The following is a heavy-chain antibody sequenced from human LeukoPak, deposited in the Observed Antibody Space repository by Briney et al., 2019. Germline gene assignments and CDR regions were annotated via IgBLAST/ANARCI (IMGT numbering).Heavy chain of an antibody. V-gene: IGHV3-7*01. J-gene: IGHJ4*02. D-gene: IGHD5-18*01. Sequence: GGSLRLSCAASGFDFSNYWMSWVRQAPGKGLEWVANIKQDGSEKYYVDSVKGRFTISRDNAKNSLYMQMNSLRAEDTAVYFCARDRWGYSYGGDWGQGTLVTVSS. CDR3: ARDRWGYSYGGD. CDR1: GFDFSNYW. CDR2: IKQDGSEK.